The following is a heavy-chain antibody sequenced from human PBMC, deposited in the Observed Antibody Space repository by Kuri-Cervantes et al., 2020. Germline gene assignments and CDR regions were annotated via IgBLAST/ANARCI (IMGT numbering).Heavy chain of an antibody. Sequence: GSLRLSCTVSGGSISSSSYYWGWIRQPPGKGLERIGSIYYSGSTYYNPSLKSRVTISVDTSKNQFSLKLSSVTAADTAVYYCARQEVVPAAMRGYYYHYGMDVWGQGTTVTVSS. D-gene: IGHD2-2*01. CDR2: IYYSGST. CDR1: GGSISSSSYY. J-gene: IGHJ6*02. CDR3: ARQEVVPAAMRGYYYHYGMDV. V-gene: IGHV4-39*01.